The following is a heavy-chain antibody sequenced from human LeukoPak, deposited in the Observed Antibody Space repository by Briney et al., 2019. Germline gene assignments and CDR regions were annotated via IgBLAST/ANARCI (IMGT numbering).Heavy chain of an antibody. CDR3: ARFTPVAGIDY. Sequence: GGSLRLSCAAFGFTSSSFWMEWVRQAPGKGLEWVSRIKGNGSYTTYADSVKGRFTISRDNAKNSLYLQMNSLRAEDTAVYYCARFTPVAGIDYWGQGTLVTVSS. D-gene: IGHD6-19*01. J-gene: IGHJ4*02. CDR1: GFTSSSFW. V-gene: IGHV3-74*01. CDR2: IKGNGSYT.